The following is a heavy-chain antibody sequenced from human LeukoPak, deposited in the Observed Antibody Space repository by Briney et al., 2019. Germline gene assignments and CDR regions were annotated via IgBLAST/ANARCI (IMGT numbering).Heavy chain of an antibody. Sequence: SRTLSLTCTVSGGSISSGASHWSWIRQHPGKGLEWMVDTICSGTTSYKPSLKSLVTVSVNTTKKEFFLKVSSVTVADTAVYYCARLDYGGYSNSFDTWGQGTLVTVSS. V-gene: IGHV4-31*01. CDR1: GGSISSGASH. CDR2: TICSGTT. J-gene: IGHJ5*02. D-gene: IGHD4-17*01. CDR3: ARLDYGGYSNSFDT.